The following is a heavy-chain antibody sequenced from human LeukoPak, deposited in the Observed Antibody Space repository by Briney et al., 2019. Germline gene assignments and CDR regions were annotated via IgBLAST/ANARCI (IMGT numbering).Heavy chain of an antibody. V-gene: IGHV3-7*01. CDR1: GFTFSSYW. CDR2: IKQDGSEK. D-gene: IGHD3-22*01. J-gene: IGHJ4*02. CDR3: ARDTGYYDSSGYYNVWFDY. Sequence: PGGSLRLSCAASGFTFSSYWMSWVRQAPGKGLEWVANIKQDGSEKYYVDSVKGRFTISRDNAKNSLYLQMNSLRAEDTAVYYCARDTGYYDSSGYYNVWFDYWGQGTLVTVSS.